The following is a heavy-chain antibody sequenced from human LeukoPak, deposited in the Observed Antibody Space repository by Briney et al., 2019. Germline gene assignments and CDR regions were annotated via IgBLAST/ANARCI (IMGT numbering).Heavy chain of an antibody. D-gene: IGHD4-17*01. Sequence: SETLSLTCAVFGGSVSGHYWSWIRQPPGKGLEWIGKINHSGSTNYNPSLKSRVTISVDTSKNQFSLKLSSVTAADTAVYYCASRDGDSRPFQHWGQGTLVTVSS. V-gene: IGHV4-34*01. J-gene: IGHJ1*01. CDR3: ASRDGDSRPFQH. CDR2: INHSGST. CDR1: GGSVSGHY.